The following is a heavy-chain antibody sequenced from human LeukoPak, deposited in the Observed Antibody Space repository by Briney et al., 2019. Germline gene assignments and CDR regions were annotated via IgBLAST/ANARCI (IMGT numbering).Heavy chain of an antibody. Sequence: GGSLRLSCAASGFTFDDYGMSWVRQAPGKGLEWVSSINWNGGSTGYADSVKGRFTISRDNAKNSLYLQMNSLRAEDTAVYYCARELGKYRRILGRDSQWLAVSGFDNWGQGILVTVSS. CDR1: GFTFDDYG. V-gene: IGHV3-20*04. D-gene: IGHD6-19*01. CDR3: ARELGKYRRILGRDSQWLAVSGFDN. J-gene: IGHJ4*02. CDR2: INWNGGST.